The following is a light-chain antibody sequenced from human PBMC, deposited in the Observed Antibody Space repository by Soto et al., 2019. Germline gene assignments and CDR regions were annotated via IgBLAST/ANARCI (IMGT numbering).Light chain of an antibody. J-gene: IGLJ2*01. CDR3: PSWDTGIHRV. CDR1: SGHSTYA. Sequence: VLAQSPSASASLGASVKLTCTLSSGHSTYAIAWHQQQPEKGPRYLMKLNSDGSHTKGDGIPERFSGSSSGAERYLSISSLQSEDEADYYCPSWDTGIHRVFGGGTKLTVL. V-gene: IGLV4-69*01. CDR2: LNSDGSH.